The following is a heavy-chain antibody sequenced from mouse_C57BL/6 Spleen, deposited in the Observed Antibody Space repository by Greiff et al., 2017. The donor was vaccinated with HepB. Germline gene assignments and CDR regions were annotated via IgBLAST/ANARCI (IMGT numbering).Heavy chain of an antibody. J-gene: IGHJ4*01. CDR1: GYTFTDYY. CDR2: INPNNGGT. Sequence: EVQLQQSGPELVKPGASVKISCKASGYTFTDYYMNWVKQSPGKSLEWIGAINPNNGGTSYNQKFKGKATLTVDKSSSTAYMELGSLTSEDSAVYYCARRWEPYDYDVGDYAMYYWGQGTSVTVSS. CDR3: ARRWEPYDYDVGDYAMYY. V-gene: IGHV1-26*01. D-gene: IGHD2-4*01.